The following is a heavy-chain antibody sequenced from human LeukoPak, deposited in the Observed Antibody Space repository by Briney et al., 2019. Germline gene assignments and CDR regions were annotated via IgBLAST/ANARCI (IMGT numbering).Heavy chain of an antibody. V-gene: IGHV3-48*03. J-gene: IGHJ3*02. CDR3: ARGYGLGI. Sequence: PGGSLRLSCVASGFXFRSYEINWVRQAPGKGLEWVSYISSSGSTIYYADSVKGRFTISRDNAKNSLYLQMNSLRVEDTAVYYCARGYGLGIWGQGIMVTVSS. CDR2: ISSSGSTI. CDR1: GFXFRSYE.